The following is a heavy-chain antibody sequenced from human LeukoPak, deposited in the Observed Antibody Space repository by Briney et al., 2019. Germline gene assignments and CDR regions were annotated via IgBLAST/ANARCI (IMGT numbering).Heavy chain of an antibody. Sequence: ASVKVSCKASGYTFTSYDINWVRQAPGQRLEWMGWISAGNGNTKYSQKFQGRVTITRDTSASTAYMELSSLRSEDTAVYYCVRGSSAYPYYFDYWGQGTLVTVSS. V-gene: IGHV1-3*01. J-gene: IGHJ4*02. CDR1: GYTFTSYD. CDR2: ISAGNGNT. D-gene: IGHD3-22*01. CDR3: VRGSSAYPYYFDY.